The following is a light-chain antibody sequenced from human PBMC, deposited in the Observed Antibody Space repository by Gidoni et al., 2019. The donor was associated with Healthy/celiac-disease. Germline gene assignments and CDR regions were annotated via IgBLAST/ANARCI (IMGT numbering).Light chain of an antibody. CDR2: AAS. Sequence: DIQMTLSPSSLSASVVDRVTITCRASQGSSNYVAWYQQKPGKVPKLLIYAASTLQSGVPSRFSGSGSGKDFTLTISSLQPEDVANYYCQKYNSAPRTFGQGTKVEIK. CDR1: QGSSNY. V-gene: IGKV1-27*01. J-gene: IGKJ1*01. CDR3: QKYNSAPRT.